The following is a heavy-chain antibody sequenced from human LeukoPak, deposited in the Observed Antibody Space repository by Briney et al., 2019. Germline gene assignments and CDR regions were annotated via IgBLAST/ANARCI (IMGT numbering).Heavy chain of an antibody. Sequence: PGGSLRLSCAASGFTFSSYAMSWVRQAPEKGLEWVSAISGSGGSTYYADSVKGRFTISRDNSKNTLYLQMNSLRAEDTAVYYCAKLGYGSGSYSDYRGQGTLVTVSS. CDR2: ISGSGGST. J-gene: IGHJ4*02. CDR1: GFTFSSYA. D-gene: IGHD3-10*01. V-gene: IGHV3-23*01. CDR3: AKLGYGSGSYSDY.